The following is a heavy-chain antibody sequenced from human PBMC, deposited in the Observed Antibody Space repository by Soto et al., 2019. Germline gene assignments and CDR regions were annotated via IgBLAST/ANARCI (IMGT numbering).Heavy chain of an antibody. V-gene: IGHV3-15*07. Sequence: EVQLVESGGGLVKPGGSLRLSCVASGFIFNDAWMNWVRQAPGKGLEWVGRIKTKPEGGTTDYAAPVKGRFTLSRDDSKSTLYLQMDSLRTGDTAVYFCTTRAGYGGRYYYYGLDVWGLGTAVTVSS. CDR2: IKTKPEGGTT. CDR3: TTRAGYGGRYYYYGLDV. CDR1: GFIFNDAW. J-gene: IGHJ6*02. D-gene: IGHD4-17*01.